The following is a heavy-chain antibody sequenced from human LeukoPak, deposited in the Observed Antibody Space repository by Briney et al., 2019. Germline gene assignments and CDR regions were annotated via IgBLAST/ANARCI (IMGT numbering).Heavy chain of an antibody. J-gene: IGHJ3*01. CDR3: AKDRWEITLGDAFGF. D-gene: IGHD3-16*01. Sequence: PGGSLRLSCEASGSTFDNYAMSWVRQAPGKGLEWVSTIGISAGSTYYADAVKGRFTISRDNSKKTVILQMNRLRLEDTAVYYCAKDRWEITLGDAFGFWGQGTKVAVSS. CDR2: IGISAGST. V-gene: IGHV3-23*01. CDR1: GSTFDNYA.